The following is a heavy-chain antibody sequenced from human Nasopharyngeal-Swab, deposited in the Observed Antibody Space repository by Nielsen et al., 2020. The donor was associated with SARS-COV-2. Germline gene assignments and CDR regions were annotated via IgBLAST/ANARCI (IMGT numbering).Heavy chain of an antibody. CDR3: ASGYSSGWYQIDY. D-gene: IGHD6-19*01. J-gene: IGHJ4*02. Sequence: SETLSLTCAVSGGSISSSNWWSWVRQPPGKGLEWIGEIYHSGSTNYKPSLKSRVTISVDTSKNQFSLKLSSVTAADTAVYYCASGYSSGWYQIDYWGQGTLVTVSS. CDR2: IYHSGST. CDR1: GGSISSSNW. V-gene: IGHV4-4*02.